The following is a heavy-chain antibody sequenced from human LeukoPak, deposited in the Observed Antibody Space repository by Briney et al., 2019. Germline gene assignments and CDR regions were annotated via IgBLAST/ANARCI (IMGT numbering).Heavy chain of an antibody. J-gene: IGHJ4*02. D-gene: IGHD3-22*01. CDR2: IFPGDSDT. V-gene: IGHV5-51*01. Sequence: GESLKISCKGSGYDFPTYWIGWVRQMPGKGLEWMGFIFPGDSDTKYSPSFQGQVSISVDESISTASLQWSSLKASDTAMYYCVRTYDRSGHYYPDYWGQGTLVTVSS. CDR3: VRTYDRSGHYYPDY. CDR1: GYDFPTYW.